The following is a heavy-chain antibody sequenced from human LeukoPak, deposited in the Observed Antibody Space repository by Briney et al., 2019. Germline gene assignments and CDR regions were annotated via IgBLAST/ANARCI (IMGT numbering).Heavy chain of an antibody. D-gene: IGHD4-11*01. J-gene: IGHJ4*02. CDR1: GFTVSSNY. CDR3: ARPLTTVTTQGIDY. CDR2: IYSGGST. V-gene: IGHV3-53*05. Sequence: GGSLRLSCAASGFTVSSNYMSWVRQAPGKGLEWVSVIYSGGSTYYADSVKGRFTISRDNSKNTLYLQMNSLRAEDTAVYYCARPLTTVTTQGIDYWGQGTLVTVSS.